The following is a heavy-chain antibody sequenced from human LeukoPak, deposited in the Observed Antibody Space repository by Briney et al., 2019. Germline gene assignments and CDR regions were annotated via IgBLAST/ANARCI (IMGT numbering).Heavy chain of an antibody. D-gene: IGHD5-18*01. Sequence: SETLSLTCAVSGYSISSGYYWGWIRQPPGKGLEWIGSIYHSGSTYYNPSLKRRVTISVDTSKNQFSLKLSSVTAADTAVYYCARGGYSYGFRWFDPWGQGTLVTVSS. CDR1: GYSISSGYY. V-gene: IGHV4-38-2*01. CDR2: IYHSGST. CDR3: ARGGYSYGFRWFDP. J-gene: IGHJ5*02.